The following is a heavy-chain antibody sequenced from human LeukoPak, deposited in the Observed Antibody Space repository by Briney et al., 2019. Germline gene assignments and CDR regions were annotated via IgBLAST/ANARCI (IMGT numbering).Heavy chain of an antibody. CDR2: INHSGST. CDR3: ARKNDGSGSYHRSYNY. J-gene: IGHJ4*02. CDR1: GGSFSGYY. D-gene: IGHD3-10*01. Sequence: SETLSLTCAVYGGSFSGYYWSWIRQPPGKGLEWIGEINHSGSTNYNPSLKRRVTISVDTSKNQFSLKLSSVTAADTAVYYCARKNDGSGSYHRSYNYWGQGTLVTVSS. V-gene: IGHV4-34*01.